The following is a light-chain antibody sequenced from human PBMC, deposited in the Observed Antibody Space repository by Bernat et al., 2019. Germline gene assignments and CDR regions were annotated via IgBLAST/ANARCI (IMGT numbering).Light chain of an antibody. V-gene: IGLV2-8*01. J-gene: IGLJ1*01. Sequence: QSALTQPPSASGSPGQSVTISCTGTSSDVGGYNYVSWYQQHPDKAPKLIISEVSKRPSGVPDRFSCSKSGNTASLTVSGLQAEDEADYYCSSYAGSNNYVFGPGTKVTVL. CDR3: SSYAGSNNYV. CDR1: SSDVGGYNY. CDR2: EVS.